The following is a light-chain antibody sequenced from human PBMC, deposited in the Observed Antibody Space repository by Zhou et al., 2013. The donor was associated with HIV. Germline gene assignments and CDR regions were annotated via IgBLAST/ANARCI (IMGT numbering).Light chain of an antibody. J-gene: IGKJ3*01. V-gene: IGKV2-28*01. CDR2: LAS. CDR1: QTLLHSNGFTY. CDR3: MEGVQSSFT. Sequence: DIVMTQTPLSLSVTPGQPASISCRSSQTLLHSNGFTYLDWYVQKPGQPPQVLFYLASIRAPGVPDRFIGGGSGTNFTLEISRVEAEDVGVYYCMEGVQSSFTFGPGTKVEIK.